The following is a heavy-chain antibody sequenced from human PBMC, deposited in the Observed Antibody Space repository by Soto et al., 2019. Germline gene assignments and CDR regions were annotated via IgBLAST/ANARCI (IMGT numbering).Heavy chain of an antibody. CDR1: GYTFTSYD. V-gene: IGHV1-2*04. Sequence: EASVKVSCKASGYTFTSYDINWVRQAPGQGLEWMGWINPNSGGTNYAQKFQGWVTMTRDTSISTAYMELSRLRSDDTAVYYCARGEIVVVPAAIVRMDVWGQGTTVTVSS. D-gene: IGHD2-2*01. CDR3: ARGEIVVVPAAIVRMDV. J-gene: IGHJ6*02. CDR2: INPNSGGT.